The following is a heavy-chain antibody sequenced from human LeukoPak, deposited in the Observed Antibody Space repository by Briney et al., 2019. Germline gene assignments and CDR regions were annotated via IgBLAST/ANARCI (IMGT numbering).Heavy chain of an antibody. CDR3: AREVPAIAVFDY. Sequence: VQPGGSLRLSCGASGFTFSSYEMNWVRQAPGKGLEWVSYISSSGSTIYYADSVKGRFTISRDNAKNSLYLQMNSLRAEDTAVYYCAREVPAIAVFDYWGQGTLVTVSS. J-gene: IGHJ4*02. CDR2: ISSSGSTI. CDR1: GFTFSSYE. V-gene: IGHV3-48*03. D-gene: IGHD6-19*01.